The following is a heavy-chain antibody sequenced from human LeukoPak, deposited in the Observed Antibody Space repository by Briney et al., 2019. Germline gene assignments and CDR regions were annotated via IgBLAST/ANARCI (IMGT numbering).Heavy chain of an antibody. Sequence: GGSLRLSCAASGFTFSSYSMNWVRQAPGKGLEWVSSISSSSSYIYYADSVKGRFAISRDNAKNSLYLQMNSLRAEDTAVYYCARQAVLGVATTDYYYMDVWGKGTTVTVPS. CDR3: ARQAVLGVATTDYYYMDV. CDR1: GFTFSSYS. V-gene: IGHV3-21*01. J-gene: IGHJ6*03. CDR2: ISSSSSYI. D-gene: IGHD5-12*01.